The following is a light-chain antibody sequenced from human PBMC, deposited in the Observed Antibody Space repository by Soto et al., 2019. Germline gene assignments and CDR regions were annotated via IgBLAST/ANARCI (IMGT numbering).Light chain of an antibody. CDR3: QSYDSSLSGYV. J-gene: IGLJ1*01. CDR2: GNS. CDR1: SSNIGAGYD. V-gene: IGLV1-40*01. Sequence: QSVLTQQPSVSGAPGQRVTISCTGSSSNIGAGYDVHWYQQLPGTAPKLLIYGNSNRPSGVPDRFSGSKSGTSASLAITGLQAEDEADYYCQSYDSSLSGYVFGIGTKRTVL.